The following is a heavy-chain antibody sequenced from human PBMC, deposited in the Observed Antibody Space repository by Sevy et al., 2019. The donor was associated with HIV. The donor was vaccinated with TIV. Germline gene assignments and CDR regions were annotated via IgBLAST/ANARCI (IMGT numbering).Heavy chain of an antibody. J-gene: IGHJ6*02. CDR3: TTDAREWLQGGILYFYGLNV. Sequence: ASVKVSCKVSGDSLTKLNIHWVRQVPTKGLEWMGGFDPEDGETIYAPKFQGRVIVTEDTSAHTAYMELSSLRSEDTAVYYCTTDAREWLQGGILYFYGLNVWGQGTTVTVSS. V-gene: IGHV1-24*01. CDR1: GDSLTKLN. CDR2: FDPEDGET. D-gene: IGHD5-12*01.